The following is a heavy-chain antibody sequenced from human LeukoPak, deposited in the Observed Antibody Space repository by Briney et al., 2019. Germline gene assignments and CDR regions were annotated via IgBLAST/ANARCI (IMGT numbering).Heavy chain of an antibody. CDR2: INQNGTHT. J-gene: IGHJ4*02. V-gene: IGHV3-7*01. CDR1: GFTFSGYW. CDR3: ARWANSIDY. Sequence: GGSLRLSCAASGFTFSGYWMSWVRQAPGKGLEWVANINQNGTHTFHADSVRGRFTISRDNAKNLQYLQMNDLRVEDTAVYYCARWANSIDYWGQGALVTVSS. D-gene: IGHD1-26*01.